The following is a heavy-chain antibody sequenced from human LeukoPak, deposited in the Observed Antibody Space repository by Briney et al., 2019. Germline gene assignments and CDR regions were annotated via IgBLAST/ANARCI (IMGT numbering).Heavy chain of an antibody. Sequence: ASVKVSCKVSGYTLTELSMHWVLQAPGKGLEWMGGFDPEDGETIYAQKFQGRVTMTEDTSTDTAYMELSSLRSEDAAVYYCAAEADYVKTGYYYYYMDVWGKGTTVTVSS. D-gene: IGHD3-16*01. CDR2: FDPEDGET. CDR3: AAEADYVKTGYYYYYMDV. J-gene: IGHJ6*03. V-gene: IGHV1-24*01. CDR1: GYTLTELS.